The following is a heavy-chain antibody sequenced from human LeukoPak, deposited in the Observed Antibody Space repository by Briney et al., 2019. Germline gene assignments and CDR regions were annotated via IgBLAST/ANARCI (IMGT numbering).Heavy chain of an antibody. V-gene: IGHV3-30*18. D-gene: IGHD1-26*01. CDR2: ISYDGSNK. CDR1: GFTFSSYG. CDR3: AKEGVGAGTWENYYYYYMDV. Sequence: GGSLRLSCAASGFTFSSYGMHWVRQAPGKGLEWVAVISYDGSNKYYADSVKGRFTISRDNSKNTLYLQMNSLRAEDTAVYYCAKEGVGAGTWENYYYYYMDVWGKGTTVTVSS. J-gene: IGHJ6*03.